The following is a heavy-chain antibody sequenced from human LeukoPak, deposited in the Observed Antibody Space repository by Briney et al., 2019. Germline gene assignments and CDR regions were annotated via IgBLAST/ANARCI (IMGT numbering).Heavy chain of an antibody. Sequence: GASVKVSCKTSGGTFSSSAISWVRQAPGQGPEWMGGIIPILGTAIHAQKFQGRITITAGETTNTAYMDLSSLRSEDTAVYYCARDRRRRYCSSANCYLGWFDPWGQGTLVTVSS. CDR3: ARDRRRRYCSSANCYLGWFDP. CDR1: GGTFSSSA. V-gene: IGHV1-69*13. D-gene: IGHD2-2*01. CDR2: IIPILGTA. J-gene: IGHJ5*02.